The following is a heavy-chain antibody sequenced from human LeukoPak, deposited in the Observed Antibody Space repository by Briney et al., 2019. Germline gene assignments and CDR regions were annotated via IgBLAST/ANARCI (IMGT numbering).Heavy chain of an antibody. J-gene: IGHJ4*02. CDR2: INWNGGST. D-gene: IGHD2-21*02. CDR3: ARGLKVVVTALGY. Sequence: PGPSLRLSCAASGFTFDDSGMSSVRQPPGKWLEWVSGINWNGGSTGYADSVKGRFTISRDNAKNSLYLQMNSLRAEDTALYYCARGLKVVVTALGYWGQGNLVTVSS. CDR1: GFTFDDSG. V-gene: IGHV3-20*04.